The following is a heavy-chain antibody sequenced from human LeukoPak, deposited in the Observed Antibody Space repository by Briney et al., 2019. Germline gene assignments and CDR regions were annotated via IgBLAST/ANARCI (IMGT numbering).Heavy chain of an antibody. CDR2: IYYSGST. D-gene: IGHD3-10*01. CDR3: AASPYYSSGSYYEAPFDY. V-gene: IGHV4-59*01. Sequence: SETLSLTCTVSGGSISSYYWSWIRQPPGKGLEWIGYIYYSGSTNYNPSLKSRVTISVDTSKNQFSLKLSSVTAADTAVYYCAASPYYSSGSYYEAPFDYWGQGTLVTVSS. CDR1: GGSISSYY. J-gene: IGHJ4*02.